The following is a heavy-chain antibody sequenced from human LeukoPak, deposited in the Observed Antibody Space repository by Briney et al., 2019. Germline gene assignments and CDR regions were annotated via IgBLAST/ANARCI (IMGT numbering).Heavy chain of an antibody. CDR2: LNTYDRST. D-gene: IGHD7-27*01. Sequence: GGSLRLSCAASGFTFSESWMHWFRQAPGKGLEWVSRLNTYDRSTTYADSVKGRFTISSDNAKNTLYLQTNSLRIEDTAVYYCARDLGSRNWGQGTLVTVSS. J-gene: IGHJ4*02. CDR3: ARDLGSRN. CDR1: GFTFSESW. V-gene: IGHV3-74*03.